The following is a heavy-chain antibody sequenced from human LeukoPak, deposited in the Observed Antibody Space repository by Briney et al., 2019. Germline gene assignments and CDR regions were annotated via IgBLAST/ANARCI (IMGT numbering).Heavy chain of an antibody. V-gene: IGHV3-15*01. CDR3: AKVPGSGSYWYFDL. CDR1: GFTFSNAW. CDR2: IKSKTDGGTT. J-gene: IGHJ2*01. Sequence: GGSLRLSCAASGFTFSNAWMSWVRQAPGKGLEWVGRIKSKTDGGTTDYAAPVKGRFTISRDDSKNTLYLQMNSLKTEDTAVYYCAKVPGSGSYWYFDLWGRGTLVTVSS. D-gene: IGHD1-26*01.